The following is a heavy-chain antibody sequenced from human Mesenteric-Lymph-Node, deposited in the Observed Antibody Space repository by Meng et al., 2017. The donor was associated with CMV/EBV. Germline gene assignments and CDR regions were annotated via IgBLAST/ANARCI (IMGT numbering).Heavy chain of an antibody. D-gene: IGHD3-22*01. V-gene: IGHV4-39*01. CDR1: GDSISNSTYY. CDR2: VHHSGTT. J-gene: IGHJ4*02. CDR3: ARRGNYDSDYSEY. Sequence: QLQLQESGPGLVKPSETLSLSCIVSGDSISNSTYYWTWIRQPPGKGLEWIGSVHHSGTTYYNPSLKGRLTISVDTSANLSSLRLTTVTAADTATYYCARRGNYDSDYSEYWGQGTLVTVAS.